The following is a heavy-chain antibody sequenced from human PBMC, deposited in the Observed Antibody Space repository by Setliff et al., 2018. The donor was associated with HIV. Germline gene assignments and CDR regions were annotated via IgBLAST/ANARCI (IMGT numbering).Heavy chain of an antibody. D-gene: IGHD3-22*01. CDR3: ARADYEGGSYYFDF. CDR1: GGSISSRSYY. J-gene: IGHJ4*02. V-gene: IGHV4-61*03. Sequence: PSETLSLTCTVSGGSISSRSYYWGWIRQPPGKGLEWIGYIYYSGSTNYNPSLKSRVTISVDTTQTHFSLRLKSVTAADTAIYFCARADYEGGSYYFDFWGQGTLVTVSS. CDR2: IYYSGST.